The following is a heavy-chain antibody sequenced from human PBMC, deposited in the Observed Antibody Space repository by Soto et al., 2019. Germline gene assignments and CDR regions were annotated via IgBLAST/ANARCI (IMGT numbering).Heavy chain of an antibody. V-gene: IGHV4-30-4*01. D-gene: IGHD3-10*01. CDR1: GGSINSGDYY. Sequence: SETLSLTCTVSGGSINSGDYYWRWIRQPPGKGLEWIGYIYYSGSTYYNPSLKSRVTVSVDTSKNQFSLKLSSVTAADTAVYYCAGSTGYFDYWGQGTLVTVSS. J-gene: IGHJ4*02. CDR3: AGSTGYFDY. CDR2: IYYSGST.